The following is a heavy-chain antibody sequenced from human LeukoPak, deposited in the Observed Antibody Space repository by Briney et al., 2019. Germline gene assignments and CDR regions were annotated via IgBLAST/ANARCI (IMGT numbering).Heavy chain of an antibody. CDR2: IYHSGST. Sequence: SETLSLTCTVSGGSVSSGSYYWSWIRQPPGKGLEWIGYIYHSGSTNYNPSLKSRVTISVDTSKNQFSLKLSSVTAADTAVYYCARARYYYDSSGYYSFDYWGQGTLVTVSS. D-gene: IGHD3-22*01. J-gene: IGHJ4*02. CDR1: GGSVSSGSYY. V-gene: IGHV4-61*01. CDR3: ARARYYYDSSGYYSFDY.